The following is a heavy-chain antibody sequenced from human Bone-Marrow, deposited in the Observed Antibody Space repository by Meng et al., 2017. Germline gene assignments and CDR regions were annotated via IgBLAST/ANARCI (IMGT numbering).Heavy chain of an antibody. CDR2: INPSGGST. J-gene: IGHJ4*02. CDR3: ARGVVGAPCD. CDR1: GYSFTNNY. V-gene: IGHV1-46*01. D-gene: IGHD1-26*01. Sequence: QVQRVQSGAEVKKPGASVNVSCKASGYSFTNNYIHWVRQAPGQGLEWMGIINPSGGSTSYAQKFQGRVTMTRDTSTSTVYMELSRLRSDDTAVYYCARGVVGAPCDWGQGTLVTVSS.